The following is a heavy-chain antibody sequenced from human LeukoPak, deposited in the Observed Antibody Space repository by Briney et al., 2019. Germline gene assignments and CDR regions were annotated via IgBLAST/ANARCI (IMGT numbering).Heavy chain of an antibody. CDR3: ARGGNYYGSGSYYYYYMDV. CDR2: IIPISGTA. J-gene: IGHJ6*03. CDR1: GGTLSSYA. Sequence: RASVKVSCKASGGTLSSYAISWVRQAPGQGLDWMGGIIPISGTANYAQKFQGRVTITTDESTSTAYMELSSLRSEDTAVYYCARGGNYYGSGSYYYYYMDVWGKGTTVTVSS. D-gene: IGHD3-10*01. V-gene: IGHV1-69*05.